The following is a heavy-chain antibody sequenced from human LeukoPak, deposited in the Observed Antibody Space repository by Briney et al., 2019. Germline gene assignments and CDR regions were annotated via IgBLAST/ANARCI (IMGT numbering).Heavy chain of an antibody. CDR2: IYPTGST. J-gene: IGHJ6*03. CDR1: GYSISSGYY. Sequence: SETLSLTCTVSGYSISSGYYWGWIRQPPGKGLEWIGNIYPTGSTYYNPSLKSRVTISVDTSKNQFSLKLSSVTAADTAVYYCARDRKPTQWLATWGTYYYYYYMDVWGKGTTVTVSS. CDR3: ARDRKPTQWLATWGTYYYYYYMDV. D-gene: IGHD6-19*01. V-gene: IGHV4-38-2*02.